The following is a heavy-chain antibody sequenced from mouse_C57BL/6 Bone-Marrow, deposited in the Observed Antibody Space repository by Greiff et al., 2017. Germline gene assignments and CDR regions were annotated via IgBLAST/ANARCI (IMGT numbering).Heavy chain of an antibody. D-gene: IGHD1-1*01. J-gene: IGHJ4*01. V-gene: IGHV2-6*02. CDR1: GFSLTSYG. CDR3: GRFGSGYEAMDY. CDR2: IWSDGST. Sequence: QVQLKESGPGLVAPSQSLSITCTVSGFSLTSYGVHWVRQPPGKGLEWLVVIWSDGSTTYNSALKSRLSISKDNSKSQVILKMNSLQTDETAMYCCGRFGSGYEAMDYWGQGTSVTVSS.